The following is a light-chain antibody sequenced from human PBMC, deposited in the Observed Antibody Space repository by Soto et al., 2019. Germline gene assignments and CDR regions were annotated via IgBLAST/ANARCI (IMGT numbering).Light chain of an antibody. CDR3: QQYNVWPLT. V-gene: IGKV3-15*01. J-gene: IGKJ4*01. CDR2: VAS. Sequence: EIVMTQSPVTLSVSPGDRATLSCRASQSVNSNLAWYQHKPGQTPKLLIYVASTRATGIPARFSGSGSGTEFTLTISSLQSEDFAVYYCQQYNVWPLTFGGGTKEEFK. CDR1: QSVNSN.